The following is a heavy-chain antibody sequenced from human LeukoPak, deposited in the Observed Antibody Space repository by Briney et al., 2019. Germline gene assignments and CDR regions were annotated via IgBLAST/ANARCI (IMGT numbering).Heavy chain of an antibody. CDR1: GGSISSYY. Sequence: SETLSLTCTVSGGSISSYYWSWIRQPPGKGLEWIGYIYYSGSTNYNPSLKSRVTISVDTSKNQFSLKLSSVTAADTAVYYCARHGVRGVITRPGLDFDYWGQGTLVTVSS. D-gene: IGHD3-10*01. V-gene: IGHV4-59*01. CDR2: IYYSGST. CDR3: ARHGVRGVITRPGLDFDY. J-gene: IGHJ4*02.